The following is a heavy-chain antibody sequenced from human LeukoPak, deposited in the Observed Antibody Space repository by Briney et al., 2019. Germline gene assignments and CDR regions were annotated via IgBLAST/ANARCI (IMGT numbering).Heavy chain of an antibody. CDR3: AKRSDYGGDGNYFDY. D-gene: IGHD4-23*01. CDR1: GFTFDDFA. V-gene: IGHV3-20*04. J-gene: IGHJ4*01. CDR2: INWNGGST. Sequence: PGGSLRLSCAASGFTFDDFAMSWVRQAPGKGLEWVSGINWNGGSTGYADSVKGRFTISRDNAKNSLYLQMSSLRAEDTAVYYCAKRSDYGGDGNYFDYWGHGTRVTVSS.